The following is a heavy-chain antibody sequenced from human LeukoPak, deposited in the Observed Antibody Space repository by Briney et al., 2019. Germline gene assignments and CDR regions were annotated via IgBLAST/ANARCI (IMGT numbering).Heavy chain of an antibody. CDR1: GFTFSSYA. CDR3: AKSDFWSGYHGY. J-gene: IGHJ4*02. V-gene: IGHV3-23*01. D-gene: IGHD3-3*01. Sequence: GGSLRLSCAASGFTFSSYAMSWVRQAPGKGLEWVSAISGSGGSTYYADSAKGRFTISRDNSKNTLYLQMNSLRAEDTAVYYCAKSDFWSGYHGYWGQGTLVTVSS. CDR2: ISGSGGST.